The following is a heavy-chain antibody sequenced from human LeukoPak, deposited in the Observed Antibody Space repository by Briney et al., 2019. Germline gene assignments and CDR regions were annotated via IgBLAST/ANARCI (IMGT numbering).Heavy chain of an antibody. Sequence: PGGSLRLSCAASGFTFSTYAMSWVRQAPGTGLEWVSAISGSGGSTYYADSVKGRFTISRDFSKNTLYLQMNSLGAEDTAIYYCAKGSGYSSSWADYWGQGTLVTVSS. CDR1: GFTFSTYA. CDR2: ISGSGGST. D-gene: IGHD6-13*01. J-gene: IGHJ4*02. V-gene: IGHV3-23*01. CDR3: AKGSGYSSSWADY.